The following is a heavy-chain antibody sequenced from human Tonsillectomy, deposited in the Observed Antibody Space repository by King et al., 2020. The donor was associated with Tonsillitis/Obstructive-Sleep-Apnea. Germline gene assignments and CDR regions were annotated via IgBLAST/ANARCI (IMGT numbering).Heavy chain of an antibody. CDR1: GYTFTTYY. CDR2: IDPSGGST. Sequence: QLVQSGAEVKRPGASVKVSCKASGYTFTTYYIHWVRQAPGQGLEWMGFIDPSGGSTDFAQKFQDRVTMTRDTSTSTVYMELSSLRSEDTAVYYCARTCYYDSSGYYYWGQGTLVTVSS. J-gene: IGHJ4*02. V-gene: IGHV1-46*01. D-gene: IGHD3-22*01. CDR3: ARTCYYDSSGYYY.